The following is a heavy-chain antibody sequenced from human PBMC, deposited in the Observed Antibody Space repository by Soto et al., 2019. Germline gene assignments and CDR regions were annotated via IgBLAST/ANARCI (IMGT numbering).Heavy chain of an antibody. D-gene: IGHD3-9*01. CDR1: GGSISSGDYY. Sequence: SETLSLTCTVSGGSISSGDYYWSWVRQPPGKGLEWIGEIYQSGSTNYNPSLTSRVTISVDKSKNQFSLKLSSVTAADTAVYYCARLKYYDILTGYQAWGQGTLVTVSS. V-gene: IGHV4-4*02. CDR3: ARLKYYDILTGYQA. J-gene: IGHJ4*02. CDR2: IYQSGST.